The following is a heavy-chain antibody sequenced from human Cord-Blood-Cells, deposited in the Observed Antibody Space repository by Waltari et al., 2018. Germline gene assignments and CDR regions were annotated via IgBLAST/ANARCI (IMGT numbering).Heavy chain of an antibody. CDR2: IYYSGST. D-gene: IGHD3-22*01. CDR1: GGSISSSSYY. V-gene: IGHV4-39*01. J-gene: IGHJ3*02. CDR3: ASLNPYYYDSSGYYDAFDI. Sequence: QLQLQESGPGLVKPSETLSLTCTVSGGSISSSSYYWGWIRQPPGKGLEWIGSIYYSGSTYYNPSLKSRFTISVDTSKNQFSLKLSSVTTADTAVYYCASLNPYYYDSSGYYDAFDIWGQGTMVTVSS.